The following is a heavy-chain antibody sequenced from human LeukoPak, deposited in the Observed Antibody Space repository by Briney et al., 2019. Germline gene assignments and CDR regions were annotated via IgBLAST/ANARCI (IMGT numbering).Heavy chain of an antibody. V-gene: IGHV1-2*02. CDR1: GYTFTGYY. J-gene: IGHJ3*02. CDR2: INPNSGGT. D-gene: IGHD3-3*01. Sequence: ASVKVSCKASGYTFTGYYMHWVRQAPGQGLEWMGWINPNSGGTKYAQKFQGRVTMTRDTSISTAYMELSRLRSDDTALYYCARESYDFGFDIWGQGTMVTVSS. CDR3: ARESYDFGFDI.